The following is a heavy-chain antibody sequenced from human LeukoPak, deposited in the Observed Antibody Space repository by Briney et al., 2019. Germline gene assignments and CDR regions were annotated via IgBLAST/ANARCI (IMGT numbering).Heavy chain of an antibody. J-gene: IGHJ4*02. CDR1: GGSISSSSYY. CDR3: ARYPSYSSSWDY. CDR2: IYYSGST. Sequence: SETLSLTCTVSGGSISSSSYYWGWIRQPPGKGLEWIGSIYYSGSTYYNPSLKSRVTISVDTSKNQFSLKLSSVTAADTAVYYCARYPSYSSSWDYWGQGTLVTVSS. D-gene: IGHD6-13*01. V-gene: IGHV4-39*07.